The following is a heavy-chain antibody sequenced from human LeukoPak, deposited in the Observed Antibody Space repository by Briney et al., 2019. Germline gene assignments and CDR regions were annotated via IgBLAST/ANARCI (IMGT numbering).Heavy chain of an antibody. Sequence: PGGSLRLSCAASGFTFSSSSMHWVRQAPGKGLEWVACVSFDGGKKYYADSVKGRFTISRDNSKNTLYLQMNSLRAEDTAVCYCAKPAYCGGDCYSSPFQHWGQGNLVTVSS. CDR1: GFTFSSSS. CDR2: VSFDGGKK. V-gene: IGHV3-30*18. J-gene: IGHJ1*01. D-gene: IGHD2-21*02. CDR3: AKPAYCGGDCYSSPFQH.